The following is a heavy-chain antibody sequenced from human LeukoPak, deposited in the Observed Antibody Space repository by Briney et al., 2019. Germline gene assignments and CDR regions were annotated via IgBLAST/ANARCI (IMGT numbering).Heavy chain of an antibody. CDR1: GYTFTSCG. J-gene: IGHJ6*02. V-gene: IGHV1-18*01. D-gene: IGHD3-22*01. CDR2: ISAYNGNT. Sequence: ASVKVSCKASGYTFTSCGISWVRQAPGQGLEWMGWISAYNGNTNYAQKLQGRVTMTTDTSTSTAYMELRSLRSDDTAVYYCARDAYYDSSGSYYYGMDVWGQGTTVTVSS. CDR3: ARDAYYDSSGSYYYGMDV.